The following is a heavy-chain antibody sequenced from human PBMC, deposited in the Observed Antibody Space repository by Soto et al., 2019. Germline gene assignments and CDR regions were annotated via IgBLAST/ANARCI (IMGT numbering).Heavy chain of an antibody. D-gene: IGHD3-9*01. Sequence: ASVKVSCKASGYTFTSYAMHWVRQAPGQRLEWMGWINAGNGNTKYSQKFQGRVTITRDTSASTAYMGLSSLRSEDTAVYYGGGERPGYRGYGRDVWGQGTTFPVPS. CDR1: GYTFTSYA. J-gene: IGHJ6*02. V-gene: IGHV1-3*01. CDR2: INAGNGNT. CDR3: GGERPGYRGYGRDV.